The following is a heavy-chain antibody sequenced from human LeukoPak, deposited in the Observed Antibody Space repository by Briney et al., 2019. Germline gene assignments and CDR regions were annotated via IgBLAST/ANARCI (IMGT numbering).Heavy chain of an antibody. D-gene: IGHD3-22*01. CDR1: GYTFTDYY. V-gene: IGHV1-2*02. Sequence: ASVKVSCKASGYTFTDYYSHWVRQAPGQGLEWMGWINPNSGGTNYAQKLQGRVTMTTDTSTSTAYMELRSLRSDDTAVYYCARDGYYYDSSGFETKDAFDIWGQGTMVTVSS. CDR2: INPNSGGT. CDR3: ARDGYYYDSSGFETKDAFDI. J-gene: IGHJ3*02.